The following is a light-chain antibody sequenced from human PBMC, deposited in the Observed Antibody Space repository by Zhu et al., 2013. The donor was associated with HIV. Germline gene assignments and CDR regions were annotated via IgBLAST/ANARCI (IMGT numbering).Light chain of an antibody. CDR1: QSVSSN. V-gene: IGKV3-15*01. Sequence: EIVMTQSPATLSVSPGERATLSCRASQSVSSNLAWYQQKPGQAPRLLISGASTRATGIPARFSGSGSGTEFTLTISSLQAEDFATYYCQQFHRYPWTFGQGTKVEI. CDR3: QQFHRYPWT. CDR2: GAS. J-gene: IGKJ1*01.